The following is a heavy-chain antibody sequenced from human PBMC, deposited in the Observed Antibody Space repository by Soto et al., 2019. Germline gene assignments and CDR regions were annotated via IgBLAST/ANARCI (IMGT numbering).Heavy chain of an antibody. J-gene: IGHJ3*02. Sequence: GSLRLSCAASGFTFRIYSMNWVRQGPGKGLEWVSSISTSSTYIYYADSVKGRFTISRDNAKNSLYLQMNSLRAEDTAVYYCARGARDTTMIPHDIWGQGTMVTVSS. CDR1: GFTFRIYS. V-gene: IGHV3-21*06. CDR2: ISTSSTYI. D-gene: IGHD5-18*01. CDR3: ARGARDTTMIPHDI.